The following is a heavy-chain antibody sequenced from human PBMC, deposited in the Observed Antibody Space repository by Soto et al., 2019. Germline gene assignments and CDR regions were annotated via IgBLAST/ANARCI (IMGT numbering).Heavy chain of an antibody. CDR2: ISSSSSTI. CDR3: ASSRGPYYYYGMDV. Sequence: PGGSLRLSCAASGFTFSSYSMNWVRQAPGKGLEWVSYISSSSSTIYYADSVKGRFTISRDNAKNSLYLQMNSLRDEDTAVYYCASSRGPYYYYGMDVWGQGTTVTISS. CDR1: GFTFSSYS. V-gene: IGHV3-48*02. J-gene: IGHJ6*02. D-gene: IGHD2-21*01.